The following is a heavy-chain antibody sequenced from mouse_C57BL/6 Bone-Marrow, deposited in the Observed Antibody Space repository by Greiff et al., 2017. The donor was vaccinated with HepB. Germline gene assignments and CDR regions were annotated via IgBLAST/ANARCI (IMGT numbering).Heavy chain of an antibody. V-gene: IGHV1-7*01. J-gene: IGHJ4*01. CDR1: GYTFTSYW. D-gene: IGHD2-4*01. Sequence: QVQLKQSGAELAKPGASVKLSCKASGYTFTSYWMHWVKQRPGQGLEWIGYINPSSGYTKYNQKFKDKATLTADKSSSTAYMQLSSLTYEDSAVYYCALMITTSPYYAMDYWGQGTSVTVSS. CDR3: ALMITTSPYYAMDY. CDR2: INPSSGYT.